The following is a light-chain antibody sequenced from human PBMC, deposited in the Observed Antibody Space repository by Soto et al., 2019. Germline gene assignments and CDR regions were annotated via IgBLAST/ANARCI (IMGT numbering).Light chain of an antibody. CDR1: QSVISN. Sequence: EIVMTQSPATLSVSPGERATLSCRANQSVISNLAWYKQKPGQAHRLIISTASTRAAGVPARFGGSGSGTVFTLTISILQASDFALYYCLQYNDWPLTFGGGTKVEIK. CDR2: TAS. V-gene: IGKV3-15*01. CDR3: LQYNDWPLT. J-gene: IGKJ4*01.